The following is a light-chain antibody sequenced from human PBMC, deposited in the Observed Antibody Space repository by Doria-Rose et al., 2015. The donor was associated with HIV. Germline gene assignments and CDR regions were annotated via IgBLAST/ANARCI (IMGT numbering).Light chain of an antibody. Sequence: TQSPGTLSLSPGERATLSCRASQSFSSTYLAWYQQKPSQAPSLLIYDGSTRATGIPDRFSASGSGTDFTLIINRLEPEDFALYYCHQYGTSWTFGQGTKVEI. V-gene: IGKV3-20*01. CDR3: HQYGTSWT. J-gene: IGKJ1*01. CDR2: DGS. CDR1: QSFSSTY.